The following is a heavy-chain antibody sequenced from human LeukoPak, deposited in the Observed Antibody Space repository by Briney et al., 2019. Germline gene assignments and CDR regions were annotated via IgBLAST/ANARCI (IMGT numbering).Heavy chain of an antibody. J-gene: IGHJ5*02. Sequence: GGSLRLSCAASGFTFSSYWMHWVRQAAAKGLEWVSRISYDGGDPSYADSVKGRFTISRDNAKNTLYLQMNSLTAEYTAVYYCAREYSSRLYNWLDPWGQGTLVTVSS. CDR3: AREYSSRLYNWLDP. D-gene: IGHD6-13*01. CDR1: GFTFSSYW. CDR2: ISYDGGDP. V-gene: IGHV3-74*01.